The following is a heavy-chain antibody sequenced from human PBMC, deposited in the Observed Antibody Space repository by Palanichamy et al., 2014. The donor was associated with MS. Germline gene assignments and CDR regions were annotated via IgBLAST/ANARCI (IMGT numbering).Heavy chain of an antibody. Sequence: QVHLVESGGGVVQPGRSLRLSCAASGFTSNNYGMHWVRQAPGKGLEWVAVISYDGSDKYYADSVKGRFTISRDNSKNTLYLQMNSLRAEDTAVYYCYSMVRGVMRFDPWGQGILVTVSS. CDR3: YSMVRGVMRFDP. J-gene: IGHJ5*02. D-gene: IGHD3-10*01. CDR2: ISYDGSDK. V-gene: IGHV3-30*03. CDR1: GFTSNNYG.